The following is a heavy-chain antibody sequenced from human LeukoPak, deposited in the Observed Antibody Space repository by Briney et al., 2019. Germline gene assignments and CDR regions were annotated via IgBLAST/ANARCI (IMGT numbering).Heavy chain of an antibody. CDR1: GGSISRYY. CDR3: ASHTAGTHWAGDAFDI. J-gene: IGHJ3*02. CDR2: IYYSGST. D-gene: IGHD6-19*01. V-gene: IGHV4-59*08. Sequence: SETLSLTCSVSGGSISRYYWTWIRQSPGKGLEWIGDIYYSGSTDYSPSLRSRVTILVDRSKNQFSLKLSSVTAADTAVYYCASHTAGTHWAGDAFDIWGQGTMVTVSS.